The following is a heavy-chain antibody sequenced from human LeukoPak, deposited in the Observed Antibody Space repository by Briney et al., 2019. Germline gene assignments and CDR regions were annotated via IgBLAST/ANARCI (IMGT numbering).Heavy chain of an antibody. Sequence: GESLKISCKGSGYTFSNYWIAWVRQMPGKGLEWMGIIYGGDSDTRYSPSFQDQVTISADKSTSTAYLQWSSLQASDTAMYYCATQSRDGYSYWGQGTLVTVSS. CDR3: ATQSRDGYSY. D-gene: IGHD5-24*01. CDR2: IYGGDSDT. J-gene: IGHJ4*02. CDR1: GYTFSNYW. V-gene: IGHV5-51*01.